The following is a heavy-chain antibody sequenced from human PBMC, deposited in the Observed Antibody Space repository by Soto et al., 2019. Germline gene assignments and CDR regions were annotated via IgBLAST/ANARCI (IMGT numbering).Heavy chain of an antibody. CDR2: IYSGGST. Sequence: GGSLRLSCAASGFTVSSNYMSWVRQAPGKGLEWVSVIYSGGSTYYADSVKGRFTISRDNSKNTLYLQMNSLRAEDTAVYYCASSDSTYYYYGMDVWGQGTTVTVSS. D-gene: IGHD2-21*02. J-gene: IGHJ6*02. CDR3: ASSDSTYYYYGMDV. V-gene: IGHV3-66*01. CDR1: GFTVSSNY.